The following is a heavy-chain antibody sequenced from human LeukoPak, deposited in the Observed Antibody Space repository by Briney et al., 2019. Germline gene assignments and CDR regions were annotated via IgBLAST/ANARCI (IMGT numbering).Heavy chain of an antibody. CDR3: ARRKRGSWYGG. D-gene: IGHD6-13*01. V-gene: IGHV4-34*01. CDR2: INHSGST. J-gene: IGHJ4*02. Sequence: SETLSLTCAVYGGSFSGYYWSWIRQPPGKGLEWIGEINHSGSTNYNPSLKSRVTISVDTSKNQFSLKLSSVTAADTAVYYCARRKRGSWYGGWGQGTLVTVSS. CDR1: GGSFSGYY.